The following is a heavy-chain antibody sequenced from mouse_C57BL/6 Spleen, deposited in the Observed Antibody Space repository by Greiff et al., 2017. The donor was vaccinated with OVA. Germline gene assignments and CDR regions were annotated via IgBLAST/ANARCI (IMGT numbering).Heavy chain of an antibody. CDR1: GYTFTSYW. J-gene: IGHJ1*03. V-gene: IGHV1-64*01. Sequence: VQLQQSGAELVKPGASVKLSCKASGYTFTSYWMHWVKQRPGQGLEWIGMIHPNSGSTNYNEKFKSKATLTVDKSSSTAYMQLSSLTSEDSAVYYCARDPITTVVAFYWYFDVWGTGTTVTVSS. CDR3: ARDPITTVVAFYWYFDV. CDR2: IHPNSGST. D-gene: IGHD1-1*01.